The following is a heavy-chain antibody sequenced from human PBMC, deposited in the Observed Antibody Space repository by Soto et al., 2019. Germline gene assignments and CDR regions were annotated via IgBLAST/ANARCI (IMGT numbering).Heavy chain of an antibody. CDR3: ARDRAAGTIFLSRYYGMDV. J-gene: IGHJ6*02. CDR1: GFAFSSYS. Sequence: EVQLVESGGGLVKPGGSLRLSCAASGFAFSSYSMNWVRQAPGKGLEWVSSISSGSSYIYYADSVKGRFTISRDNAKNSLYQQMTSLRAEDTAVYYCARDRAAGTIFLSRYYGMDVWGQGTTVTVSS. V-gene: IGHV3-21*01. CDR2: ISSGSSYI. D-gene: IGHD3-3*01.